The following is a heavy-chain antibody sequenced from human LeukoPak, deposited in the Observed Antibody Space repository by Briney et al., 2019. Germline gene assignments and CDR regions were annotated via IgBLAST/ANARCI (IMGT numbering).Heavy chain of an antibody. CDR1: GFTFSSYG. CDR2: ISYDGSNK. J-gene: IGHJ4*02. D-gene: IGHD3-3*01. Sequence: GRSLRLSCAASGFTFSSYGMHWVRQAPGKGLEWVAVISYDGSNKYYADSVKGRFTISRDNSKNTLYLQMNSLRAEDTAVYYCAKAESGYYVDYWGQGALVTVSS. CDR3: AKAESGYYVDY. V-gene: IGHV3-30*18.